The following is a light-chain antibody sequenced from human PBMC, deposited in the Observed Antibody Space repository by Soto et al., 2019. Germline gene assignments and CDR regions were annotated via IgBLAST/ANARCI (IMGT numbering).Light chain of an antibody. CDR3: SSYTSSNTIYVV. V-gene: IGLV2-14*01. CDR2: DVS. CDR1: SSDVGGYNY. J-gene: IGLJ2*01. Sequence: QSALTQPASVSGSPGQSITISCTGTSSDVGGYNYVSWYQQHPGKAPKLMIYDVSNRPSGVSNRFSGSKSGNTTSLTISGVQAEDESDYSCSSYTSSNTIYVVFGGGTKVTVL.